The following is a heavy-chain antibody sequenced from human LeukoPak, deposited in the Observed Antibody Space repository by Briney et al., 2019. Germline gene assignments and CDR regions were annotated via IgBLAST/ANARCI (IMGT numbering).Heavy chain of an antibody. Sequence: GGSLRLSCAASGFSFSSHVMHWVRQAPGKGLEWVSGISGGGGDTYYADSVKGRFTISRDNSKNTLNLRMDSLGAEDTALYYCAKDQNYESSGYYGGFDYWGQGTLVTVSS. V-gene: IGHV3-23*01. D-gene: IGHD3-22*01. J-gene: IGHJ4*02. CDR2: ISGGGGDT. CDR1: GFSFSSHV. CDR3: AKDQNYESSGYYGGFDY.